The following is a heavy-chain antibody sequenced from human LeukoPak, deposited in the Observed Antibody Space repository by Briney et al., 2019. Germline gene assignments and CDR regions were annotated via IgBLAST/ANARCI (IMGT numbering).Heavy chain of an antibody. CDR1: GFNFMRYA. V-gene: IGHV3-23*01. D-gene: IGHD6-19*01. J-gene: IGHJ4*02. CDR2: VSTDGDT. CDR3: ARSRSGSVAGTSDY. Sequence: GALRLSCAASGFNFMRYAMRWVRQAPGEGLEWVSSVSTDGDTYYTDSVKGRFTISRDGSTNTLFLQMISLRAGDTALYYCARSRSGSVAGTSDYWGQGTLVIVSS.